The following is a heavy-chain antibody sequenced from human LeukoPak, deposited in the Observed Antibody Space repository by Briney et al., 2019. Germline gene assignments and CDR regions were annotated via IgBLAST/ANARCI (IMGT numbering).Heavy chain of an antibody. V-gene: IGHV4-39*07. CDR3: AREQMKYYYDSSGPSGAFDI. CDR1: GGSISTSYY. CDR2: IYYSGST. J-gene: IGHJ3*02. D-gene: IGHD3-22*01. Sequence: SETLSLTCTVSGGSISTSYYWGWIRQPPGKGLEWIGSIYYSGSTYYNPSLKSRVTISVDTPKNQFSLKLSSVTAADTAVYYCAREQMKYYYDSSGPSGAFDIWGQGTMVTVSS.